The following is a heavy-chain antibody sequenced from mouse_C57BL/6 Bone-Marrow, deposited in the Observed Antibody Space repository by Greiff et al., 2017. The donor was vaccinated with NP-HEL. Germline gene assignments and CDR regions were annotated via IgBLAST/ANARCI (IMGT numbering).Heavy chain of an antibody. CDR2: IDPENGDT. Sequence: VQLQQSGAELVRPGASVKLSCTASGFNIKDDYMHWVKQRPEPGLEWIGWIDPENGDTEYASKVPGKATITAYTASNTAYRQLSSLTSEDTAVYYCTTRFTTVVATDDWGQGTTLTVSS. V-gene: IGHV14-4*01. CDR3: TTRFTTVVATDD. J-gene: IGHJ2*01. D-gene: IGHD1-1*01. CDR1: GFNIKDDY.